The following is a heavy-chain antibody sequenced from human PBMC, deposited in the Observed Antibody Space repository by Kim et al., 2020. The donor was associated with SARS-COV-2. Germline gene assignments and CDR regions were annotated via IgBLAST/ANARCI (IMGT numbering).Heavy chain of an antibody. CDR1: GFTFTSSA. D-gene: IGHD2-2*02. CDR2: IVVGSGNT. J-gene: IGHJ6*02. CDR3: AADPPSGNCSSTSCYTSYYYYGMDV. V-gene: IGHV1-58*01. Sequence: SVKVSCKASGFTFTSSAVQWVRQARGQRLEWIGWIVVGSGNTNYAQKFQERVTITRDMSTSTAYMELSSLRSEDTAVYYCAADPPSGNCSSTSCYTSYYYYGMDVWGQGTTVTVSS.